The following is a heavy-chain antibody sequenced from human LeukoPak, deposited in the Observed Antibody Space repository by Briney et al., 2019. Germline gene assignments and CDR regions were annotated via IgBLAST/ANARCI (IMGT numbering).Heavy chain of an antibody. V-gene: IGHV3-66*01. CDR2: IYSGGST. J-gene: IGHJ3*02. CDR3: ARDNRLSAYAMEDAFDI. CDR1: EFSVGSNY. D-gene: IGHD5-18*01. Sequence: PGGSLRLSCAASEFSVGSNYMTWVRQAPGKGLEWVSLIYSGGSTYYADSVKGRFTISRDNSKNTLYLQMNSLRAEDTAVYYCARDNRLSAYAMEDAFDIWGQGTMVTVSS.